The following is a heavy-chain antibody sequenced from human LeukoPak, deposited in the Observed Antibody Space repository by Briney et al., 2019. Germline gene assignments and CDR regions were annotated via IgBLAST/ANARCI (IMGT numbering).Heavy chain of an antibody. CDR2: ISAYNGNT. V-gene: IGHV1-18*01. D-gene: IGHD3-22*01. J-gene: IGHJ4*02. CDR1: GYSFTDYD. Sequence: ASVKVSCKASGYSFTDYDFSWVRQAPGQGLEWMGWISAYNGNTNYAQKLQGRVTMTTDTSTSTAYMELGSLTSGDTAVYYCARDHGFSDTSGDYWGQGSLVTVSS. CDR3: ARDHGFSDTSGDY.